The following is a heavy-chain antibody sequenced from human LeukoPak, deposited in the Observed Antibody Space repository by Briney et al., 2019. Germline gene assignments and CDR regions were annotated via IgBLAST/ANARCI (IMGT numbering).Heavy chain of an antibody. V-gene: IGHV3-30*18. Sequence: PGRSLRLSCAASGFTFSSYGMHWVRQAPGKGLEWVAVISSDGSNKYYAGSVKGRFTISRDNSKDTLYLQMNSLRAEDTAVYYCAKFPGPMNPRAFDIWGQGTMVTVSS. D-gene: IGHD7-27*01. J-gene: IGHJ3*02. CDR1: GFTFSSYG. CDR2: ISSDGSNK. CDR3: AKFPGPMNPRAFDI.